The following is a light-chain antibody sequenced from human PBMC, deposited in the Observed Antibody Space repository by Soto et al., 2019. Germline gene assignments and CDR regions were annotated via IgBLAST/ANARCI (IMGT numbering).Light chain of an antibody. CDR3: QRYANYSCT. CDR1: QSIDTW. Sequence: DIPMTQSPATLSASVGDRVTITCRASQSIDTWFDGYQQKPGKAPKLLIYRASILESGVPSRFSGSGSGTEFTLTISSLQPDDFSTYYCQRYANYSCTFGPGTKVDIK. CDR2: RAS. V-gene: IGKV1-5*03. J-gene: IGKJ3*01.